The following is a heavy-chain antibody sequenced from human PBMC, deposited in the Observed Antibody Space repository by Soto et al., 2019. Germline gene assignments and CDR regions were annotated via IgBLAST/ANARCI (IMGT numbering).Heavy chain of an antibody. Sequence: ASVKVSCKASGYTFTSYGIIWVRQAPGQGLEWMGWISAYNGNTNYAQKLQGRVTMTTDTSTSTAYMELRSLRSDDTAVYYCARDPLEQKNNWFDPWGQGTLVTVSS. CDR1: GYTFTSYG. D-gene: IGHD1-1*01. V-gene: IGHV1-18*01. J-gene: IGHJ5*02. CDR3: ARDPLEQKNNWFDP. CDR2: ISAYNGNT.